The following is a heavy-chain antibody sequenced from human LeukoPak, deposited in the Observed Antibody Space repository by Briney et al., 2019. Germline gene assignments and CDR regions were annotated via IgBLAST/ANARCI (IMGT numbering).Heavy chain of an antibody. J-gene: IGHJ6*03. D-gene: IGHD5-18*01. V-gene: IGHV4-59*01. Sequence: SETLSLTCTVSGRSISSYYWSWIRQPPGKGLEWIGYIYYSGSTNYNPSLKSRVTISVDTSKNQFSLKLSSVTAADTAVYYCARGIQLRDYYYYYYYMDVWGKGTTVTVSS. CDR3: ARGIQLRDYYYYYYYMDV. CDR2: IYYSGST. CDR1: GRSISSYY.